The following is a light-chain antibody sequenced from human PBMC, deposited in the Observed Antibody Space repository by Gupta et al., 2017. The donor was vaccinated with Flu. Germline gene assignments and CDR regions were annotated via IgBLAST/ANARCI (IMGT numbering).Light chain of an antibody. CDR2: GAS. V-gene: IGKV3-15*01. CDR3: QQERYWPIT. CDR1: QGVSST. Sequence: EIVMTQSPATLSVSPGERATLSCRASQGVSSTLAWYQQKPGQAPRLLIYGASTRATGVPARFSGSGSGTEFTLTISSLQSEDFATYYCQQERYWPITFGGGTKVEIK. J-gene: IGKJ4*01.